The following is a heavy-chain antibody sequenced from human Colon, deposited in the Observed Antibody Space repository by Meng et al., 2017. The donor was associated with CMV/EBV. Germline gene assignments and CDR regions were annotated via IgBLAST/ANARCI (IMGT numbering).Heavy chain of an antibody. CDR1: GYPFTNYK. J-gene: IGHJ6*02. V-gene: IGHV1-8*01. CDR3: AVIVPATDHSYGTDV. D-gene: IGHD2-15*01. CDR2: MNPNSGET. Sequence: ASVKVSCKASGYPFTNYKINWVRQATGQGLEWMGWMNPNSGETGFARKFQGRITMTRDTSISTAYLELTTLKSEDTALYFCAVIVPATDHSYGTDVWGQGTTVTVSS.